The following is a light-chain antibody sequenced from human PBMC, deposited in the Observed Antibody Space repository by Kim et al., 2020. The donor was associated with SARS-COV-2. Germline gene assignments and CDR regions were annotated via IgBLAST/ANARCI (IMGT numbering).Light chain of an antibody. CDR3: SSYTSSSTFYG. CDR2: DVS. CDR1: SSDVGGYNY. Sequence: QSALTQPASVSGSPGQSITISCTGTSSDVGGYNYVSWYQQHPGKAPKLMIYDVSKRPSGVSNRFSGSKSGNTASLTISGLQAEDEADYYCSSYTSSSTFYGFGTGTKV. J-gene: IGLJ1*01. V-gene: IGLV2-14*01.